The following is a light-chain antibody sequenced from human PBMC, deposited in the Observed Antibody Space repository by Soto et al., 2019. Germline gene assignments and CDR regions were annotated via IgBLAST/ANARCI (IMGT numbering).Light chain of an antibody. Sequence: ESVLSQSPATLSLSPGERATLSCRTSLSVSVYLDWYQQKPGQAPRLLIYGASSRATGIPDRFSGSGSGTDFTLTISRLEPEDFAVYYCQQYDSSPKTFAQGTKVDIK. CDR1: LSVSVY. V-gene: IGKV3-20*01. J-gene: IGKJ1*01. CDR2: GAS. CDR3: QQYDSSPKT.